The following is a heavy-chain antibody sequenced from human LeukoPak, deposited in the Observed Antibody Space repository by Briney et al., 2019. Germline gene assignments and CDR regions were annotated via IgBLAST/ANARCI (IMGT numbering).Heavy chain of an antibody. CDR2: IWSDGNNR. J-gene: IGHJ3*02. CDR1: GFTFSTYG. Sequence: GRSLRLPCAASGFTFSTYGMHWVRQAPGKGLEWVAVIWSDGNNRFYADSVKGRFTFSRDNSKNTLSLQMNSLRAEDTAVYYCVKERSPFDAFDIWGQGTMVTVSS. V-gene: IGHV3-33*06. CDR3: VKERSPFDAFDI.